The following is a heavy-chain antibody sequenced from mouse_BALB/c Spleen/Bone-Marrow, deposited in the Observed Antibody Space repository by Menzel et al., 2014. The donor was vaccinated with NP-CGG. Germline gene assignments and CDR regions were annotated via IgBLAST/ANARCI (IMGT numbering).Heavy chain of an antibody. J-gene: IGHJ4*01. V-gene: IGHV5-17*02. CDR1: GFTFSSFG. Sequence: VQLKESGGGLVQPGGSRKLSCAASGFTFSSFGMHWVRQAPEKGLEWVAYISSGSSTIYYADTVKGRFTISRGNPKNTLFLQMTSLRSEDTAMYYCARDEDYAMDYWGQGTSVTVSS. CDR3: ARDEDYAMDY. CDR2: ISSGSSTI.